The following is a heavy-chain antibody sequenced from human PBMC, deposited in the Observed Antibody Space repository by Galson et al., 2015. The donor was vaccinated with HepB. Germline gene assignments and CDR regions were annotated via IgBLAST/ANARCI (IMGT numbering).Heavy chain of an antibody. CDR1: GYMFNSYG. V-gene: IGHV7-4-1*02. D-gene: IGHD2-21*02. Sequence: SVKVSCKASGYMFNSYGINWVRQAPGQGLEWMGWIDTNTENPTYVQGFAGRFVFSLDTSVSTAYLQISSLKPEDTAIYYCTRDPRRDPYWGQGTLVIVSS. J-gene: IGHJ4*02. CDR3: TRDPRRDPY. CDR2: IDTNTENP.